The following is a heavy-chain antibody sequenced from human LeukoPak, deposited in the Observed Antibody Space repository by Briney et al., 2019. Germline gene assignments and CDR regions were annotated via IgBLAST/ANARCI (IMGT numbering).Heavy chain of an antibody. CDR3: ARAHQHLGRGDDYYYYMDV. D-gene: IGHD3-16*01. J-gene: IGHJ6*03. V-gene: IGHV1-18*01. CDR1: GYTLNSYG. CDR2: INPYNGHT. Sequence: ASVNISCKASGYTLNSYGFTWVRQAPGQGLEWVGWINPYNGHTDYAQQMQGRVTMTTDTSTKTAYMELSSLRPDDTAVYYCARAHQHLGRGDDYYYYMDVWGRGTTVTVSS.